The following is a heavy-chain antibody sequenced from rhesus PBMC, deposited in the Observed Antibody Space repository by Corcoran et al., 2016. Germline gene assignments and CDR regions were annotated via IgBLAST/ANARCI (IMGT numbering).Heavy chain of an antibody. V-gene: IGHV4-160*01. D-gene: IGHD2-33*01. CDR1: GGSINSNY. CDR3: HVAHCSDSGCSSYFDY. J-gene: IGHJ4*01. Sequence: QVQLQESGPGLVKPSETLSLTCAVSGGSINSNYWSWTRQPPGKGLEGIGYIYGSSGSTYYNPSLKSRVTISTDTSKNQFSLKLSSVTAADTAVYYCHVAHCSDSGCSSYFDYWGQGVLVTVSS. CDR2: IYGSSGST.